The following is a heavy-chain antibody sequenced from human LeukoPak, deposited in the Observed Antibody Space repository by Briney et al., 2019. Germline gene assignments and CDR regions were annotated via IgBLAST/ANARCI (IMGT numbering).Heavy chain of an antibody. J-gene: IGHJ4*02. D-gene: IGHD4-23*01. CDR3: LYGGNSGDWVY. Sequence: SETLSLTCAVSGGSISSGNWWSWVRQPPGKGLEWIGEVFHSGGTNYNPSLKSRVTMSVDKSKNQFSLRLNSVTAADTAVYFCLYGGNSGDWVYWGQGTLVTVSS. CDR1: GGSISSGNW. CDR2: VFHSGGT. V-gene: IGHV4-4*02.